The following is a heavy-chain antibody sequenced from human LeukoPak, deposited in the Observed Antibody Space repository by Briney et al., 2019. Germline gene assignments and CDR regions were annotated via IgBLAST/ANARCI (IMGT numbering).Heavy chain of an antibody. V-gene: IGHV7-4-1*02. J-gene: IGHJ6*03. CDR1: GYTFTSYA. CDR2: INTNTGNP. D-gene: IGHD2-2*01. CDR3: ARDFSSYYYYMDV. Sequence: GASVKVSCKASGYTFTSYAMNWVRQAPGQGLEWMGWINTNTGNPTYAQGFTGRFVFSLDTSVSTAYLQISSLKAEDTAVYYCARDFSSYYYYMDVWGKGTTVTISS.